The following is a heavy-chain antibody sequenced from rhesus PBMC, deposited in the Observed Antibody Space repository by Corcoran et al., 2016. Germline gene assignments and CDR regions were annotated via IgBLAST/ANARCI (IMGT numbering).Heavy chain of an antibody. CDR3: ARYKAATGAFDY. CDR2: INGHSGST. CDR1: GGSFSSYW. J-gene: IGHJ4*01. V-gene: IGHV4-80*01. Sequence: QVQLQESGPGLVKPSETLSLTCAVSGGSFSSYWLSWLPQPPGKGLECIGEINGHSGSTNYNPSLKSRVTISKDASKNQFSLKLSSETAADTAVYYCARYKAATGAFDYWGQGVLVTVSS. D-gene: IGHD6-25*01.